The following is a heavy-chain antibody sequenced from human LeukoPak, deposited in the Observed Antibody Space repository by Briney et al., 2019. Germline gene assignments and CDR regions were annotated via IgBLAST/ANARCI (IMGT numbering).Heavy chain of an antibody. CDR3: ARVSTRIAVALEAFDI. Sequence: GGSLRLSCAASGFTFSSYAMHWVRQAPGTGLEWVAVISYDGSNKYYADSVKGRFTISRDNSKNTLYLQMNSLRAEDTAVYYCARVSTRIAVALEAFDIWGQGTMVTVSS. CDR1: GFTFSSYA. D-gene: IGHD6-19*01. CDR2: ISYDGSNK. V-gene: IGHV3-30-3*01. J-gene: IGHJ3*02.